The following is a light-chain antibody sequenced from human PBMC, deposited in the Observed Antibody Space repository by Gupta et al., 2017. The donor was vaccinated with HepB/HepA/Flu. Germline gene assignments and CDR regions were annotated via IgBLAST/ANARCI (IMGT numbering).Light chain of an antibody. J-gene: IGKJ1*01. CDR3: QQDYTFFRT. V-gene: IGKV1-5*03. CDR1: QSFNYW. CDR2: KAS. Sequence: DIQMTQSPSTLSASLGDTVTITCRASQSFNYWLAWYQQKPGEAPKLLIHKASTLESGVPSRFSGSGSGTEFTLTISSLQPDDFATYYCQQDYTFFRTFGQGTKVEIK.